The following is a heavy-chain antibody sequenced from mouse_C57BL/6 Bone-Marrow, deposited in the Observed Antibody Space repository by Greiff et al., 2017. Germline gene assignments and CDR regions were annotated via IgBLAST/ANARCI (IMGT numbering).Heavy chain of an antibody. CDR2: IFPGSGST. D-gene: IGHD2-4*01. V-gene: IGHV1-56*01. Sequence: QVQLQQSGPELVRPGASVKISCKAPGYTFTSHWMQWVRQRPGQGLEWIGEIFPGSGSTYYNEKFKSKATLTVDKSSSTAYMQLSSLTSEDSAVYYCARTRLRRGAGWYFDVWGTGTTVTVSS. CDR3: ARTRLRRGAGWYFDV. CDR1: GYTFTSHW. J-gene: IGHJ1*03.